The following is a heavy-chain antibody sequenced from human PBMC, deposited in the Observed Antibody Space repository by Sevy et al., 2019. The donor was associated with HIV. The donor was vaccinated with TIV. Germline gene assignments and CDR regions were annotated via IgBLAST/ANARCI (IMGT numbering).Heavy chain of an antibody. V-gene: IGHV3-49*03. D-gene: IGHD4-17*01. CDR3: TRGRRVYADYGVDY. CDR2: IRSEVYGGTT. J-gene: IGHJ4*02. Sequence: GGSLRLSCTASGFTFGEYSMSWFRQAPGKGLEWVSFIRSEVYGGTTEYAASVKGRFTISRDDSKSIAYLQMSSLKTEDTAVYYGTRGRRVYADYGVDYWGQGTLVTVSS. CDR1: GFTFGEYS.